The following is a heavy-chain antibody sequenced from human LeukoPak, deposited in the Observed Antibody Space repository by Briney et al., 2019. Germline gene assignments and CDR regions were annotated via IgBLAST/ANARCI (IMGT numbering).Heavy chain of an antibody. CDR1: GFRFNGYA. D-gene: IGHD3-3*01. CDR2: IGYDGSFT. CDR3: AREMRGYYPHD. J-gene: IGHJ4*02. Sequence: PGGSLRLSCAASGFRFNGYAMNWVRQAPGKGLEWVAIIGYDGSFTSYADSVKGRFTITRDDSKNTLYLQMNSLTIDDTALYYCAREMRGYYPHDWGQGTLLTVSS. V-gene: IGHV3-30*04.